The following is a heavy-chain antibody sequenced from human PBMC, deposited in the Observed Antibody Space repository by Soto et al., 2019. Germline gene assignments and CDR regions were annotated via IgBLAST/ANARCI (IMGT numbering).Heavy chain of an antibody. J-gene: IGHJ6*02. CDR2: IYYSGST. D-gene: IGHD6-19*01. Sequence: PSESLRLSCAVGGGAVSSGSYYGSWIRQPPGKGLEWIGYIYYSGSTNYNPSLKSRVSISVDTSKNQFSLKLSSVTAADTAVYYCARGIEGWYQGRYYYGMDVWGQGTTVTVSS. CDR3: ARGIEGWYQGRYYYGMDV. CDR1: GGAVSSGSYY. V-gene: IGHV4-61*01.